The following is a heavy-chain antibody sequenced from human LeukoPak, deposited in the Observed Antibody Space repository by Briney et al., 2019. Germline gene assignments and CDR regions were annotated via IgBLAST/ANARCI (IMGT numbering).Heavy chain of an antibody. D-gene: IGHD3-10*01. CDR3: ARAVGYDAASYGFDT. V-gene: IGHV3-74*01. J-gene: IGHJ3*02. CDR2: DGTGT. Sequence: DGTGTDYADSVKGRFAISRDSAKNTLYLQMNSLRAEDTAVYYCARAVGYDAASYGFDTWGQGTMVTVSS.